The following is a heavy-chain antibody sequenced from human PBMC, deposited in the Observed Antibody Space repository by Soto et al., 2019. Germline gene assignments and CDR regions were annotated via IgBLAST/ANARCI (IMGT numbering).Heavy chain of an antibody. D-gene: IGHD5-18*01. Sequence: GGSLRLSCAASGFTFSSYGMHWVRQAPGKGLEWVAVISYDGSNKYYADSVKGRFTISRDNSKNTLYLQMNSLRAEDTAVYYCAKDETGYSYGLDYWGQGTLVTVSS. J-gene: IGHJ4*02. CDR2: ISYDGSNK. CDR1: GFTFSSYG. CDR3: AKDETGYSYGLDY. V-gene: IGHV3-30*18.